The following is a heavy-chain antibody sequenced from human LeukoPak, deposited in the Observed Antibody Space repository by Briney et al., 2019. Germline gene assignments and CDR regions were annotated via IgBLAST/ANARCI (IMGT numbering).Heavy chain of an antibody. V-gene: IGHV3-30-3*01. CDR2: ISSAGSTK. J-gene: IGHJ4*02. CDR1: GFTFNTYA. CDR3: ARDLKGIAVAEDY. D-gene: IGHD6-19*01. Sequence: GTSLRLSCAASGFTFNTYAMHWVRQAAGMGLEWVAVISSAGSTKYYADSVKGRFTVSRDNSENTLYLQMNSLRAEDTAVYYCARDLKGIAVAEDYWGQGTLVTVSS.